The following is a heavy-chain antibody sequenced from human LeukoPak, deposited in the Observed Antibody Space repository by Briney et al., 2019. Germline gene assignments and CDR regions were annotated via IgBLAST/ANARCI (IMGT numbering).Heavy chain of an antibody. CDR2: IYYSGST. V-gene: IGHV4-59*01. CDR1: GVSISSYY. CDR3: ARGDSGSYYEFDY. Sequence: SETLSLTCTVSGVSISSYYWSWIRQPPGKGLEWIGYIYYSGSTNYNPSLKSRVTISVDTSKNQFSLKLSSATAADTAVYYCARGDSGSYYEFDYWGQGTLVTVSS. D-gene: IGHD1-26*01. J-gene: IGHJ4*02.